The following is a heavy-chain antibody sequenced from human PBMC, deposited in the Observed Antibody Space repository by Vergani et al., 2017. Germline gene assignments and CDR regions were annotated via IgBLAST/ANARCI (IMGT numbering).Heavy chain of an antibody. CDR3: ARDPAEPYYYDSSTYYPLLDI. D-gene: IGHD3-22*01. V-gene: IGHV3-33*01. Sequence: QVQLVESGGGVVQPGRSLRLSCATSGFTFTSYGMHWVRQAPGKGLEWVAVIWYDGSNKNYAGSVKGRLTISRDNSKNTLYLQMNSLRAEDTAVYYCARDPAEPYYYDSSTYYPLLDIWGQGTMVTVSS. CDR1: GFTFTSYG. J-gene: IGHJ3*02. CDR2: IWYDGSNK.